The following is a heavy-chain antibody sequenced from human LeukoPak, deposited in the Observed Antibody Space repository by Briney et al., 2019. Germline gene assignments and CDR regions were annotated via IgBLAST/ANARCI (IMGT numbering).Heavy chain of an antibody. CDR3: ASGGERGYSYGFDAFDI. Sequence: PSETLSLTCTVSGGSISSYYRSWIRQPPGKGLEWIGYIYYSGSTNYNPSLKSRVTISVDTSKNQFSLKLSSVTAADTAVYYCASGGERGYSYGFDAFDIWGQGTMVTVSS. V-gene: IGHV4-59*01. CDR2: IYYSGST. D-gene: IGHD5-18*01. J-gene: IGHJ3*02. CDR1: GGSISSYY.